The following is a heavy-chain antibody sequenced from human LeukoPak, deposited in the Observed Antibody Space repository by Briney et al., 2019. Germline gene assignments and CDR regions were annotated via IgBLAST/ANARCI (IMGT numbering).Heavy chain of an antibody. D-gene: IGHD6-13*01. J-gene: IGHJ4*02. CDR1: GFTFGDYA. Sequence: GGSLRLSCTASGFTFGDYAMSWVRQAPGKGLEWVGFIRSKAYGGTTEYAASVKGRFTIPRDDSKSIAYLQMNSLKTEDTAVYYCTREQQLDLGAVDYWGQGTLVTVSS. CDR2: IRSKAYGGTT. V-gene: IGHV3-49*04. CDR3: TREQQLDLGAVDY.